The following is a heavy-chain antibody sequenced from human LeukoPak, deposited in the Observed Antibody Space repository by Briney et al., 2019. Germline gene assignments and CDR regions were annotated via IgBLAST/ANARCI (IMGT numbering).Heavy chain of an antibody. D-gene: IGHD1-26*01. V-gene: IGHV3-30*02. J-gene: IGHJ3*02. CDR1: GFTFSSYG. Sequence: QPGGSLRLSCAASGFTFSSYGMHWVRQAPGKGLEWVAFIRYDGSNKYYADSVKGRFTISRDNSKNTLYLQMNSLKTEDTAVYYCVRRRVGVAPASDMWGQGTTATVSS. CDR3: VRRRVGVAPASDM. CDR2: IRYDGSNK.